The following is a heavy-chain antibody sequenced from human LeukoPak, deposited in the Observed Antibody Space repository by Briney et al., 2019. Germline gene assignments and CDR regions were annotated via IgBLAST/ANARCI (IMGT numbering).Heavy chain of an antibody. CDR2: IKQDGSEK. CDR3: AKGDHYYDTSGDYYMDV. Sequence: QTGGSLRLSCAASGFTFSSYAMSWVRQAPGKGLEWVANIKQDGSEKYYVDSVKGRFTISRDNAKNSLYLQMNSLKTEDTAVYHCAKGDHYYDTSGDYYMDVWGKGTTVTVSS. D-gene: IGHD3-22*01. V-gene: IGHV3-7*03. CDR1: GFTFSSYA. J-gene: IGHJ6*03.